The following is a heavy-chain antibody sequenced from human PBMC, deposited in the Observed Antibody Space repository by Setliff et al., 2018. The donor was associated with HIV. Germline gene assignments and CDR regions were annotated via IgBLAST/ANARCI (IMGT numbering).Heavy chain of an antibody. J-gene: IGHJ4*02. CDR2: ISRDSRYT. CDR3: VRENYYVTEY. D-gene: IGHD3-10*02. Sequence: GGSLRLSCAVSGFSFSNYNMNWVRQAPGKGLEWISSISRDSRYTYYADSVKGRFTISRDNSKNTLYLQMNSLTAEDTAVYYCVRENYYVTEYWGQGTLVTVSS. V-gene: IGHV3-21*04. CDR1: GFSFSNYN.